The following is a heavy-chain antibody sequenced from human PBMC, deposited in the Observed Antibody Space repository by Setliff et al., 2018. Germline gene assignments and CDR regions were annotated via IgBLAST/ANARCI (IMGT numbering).Heavy chain of an antibody. J-gene: IGHJ4*02. CDR1: GFTFSSYW. Sequence: PGGSLRLSCAGSGFTFSSYWMTWVRQVPGRGLEWVGRVKRKADGGTTDYIAPVRGRFTISRDDSKNTVYLQMNSLKSEDTAVYYCARVLYSSGWYRSFDYWGQGTLVTVSS. D-gene: IGHD6-19*01. CDR3: ARVLYSSGWYRSFDY. CDR2: VKRKADGGTT. V-gene: IGHV3-15*07.